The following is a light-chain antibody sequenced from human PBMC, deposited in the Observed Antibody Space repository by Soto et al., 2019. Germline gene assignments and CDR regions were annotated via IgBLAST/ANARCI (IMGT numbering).Light chain of an antibody. CDR1: QSVSSSY. CDR3: QHYKTWPLA. V-gene: IGKV3-15*01. J-gene: IGKJ4*01. Sequence: EVVLIQSRGSLSLSHGERATLSCRASQSVSSSYLAWYQQKPGQAPRLLIYDAYIRATGVPARFSGSGSGTEFTLTISSLQSEDFAVYYCQHYKTWPLACGGGTKV. CDR2: DAY.